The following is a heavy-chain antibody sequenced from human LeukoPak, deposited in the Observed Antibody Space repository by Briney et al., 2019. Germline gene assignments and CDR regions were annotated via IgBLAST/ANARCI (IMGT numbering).Heavy chain of an antibody. CDR1: GGSISSSSYY. V-gene: IGHV4-39*02. Sequence: PSETLSLTCTVSGGSISSSSYYWGWIRQPPGKGLEWIGSIYYSGSTYCNPSLKSRVTISVDTSKNQFSLKLTSVTAADTAVYYCARDRVPAASGNWFDPWGQGTLVTVSS. D-gene: IGHD2-2*01. CDR3: ARDRVPAASGNWFDP. CDR2: IYYSGST. J-gene: IGHJ5*02.